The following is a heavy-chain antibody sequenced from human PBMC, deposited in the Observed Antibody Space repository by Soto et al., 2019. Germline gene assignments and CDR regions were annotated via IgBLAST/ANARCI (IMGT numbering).Heavy chain of an antibody. D-gene: IGHD5-12*01. Sequence: EVQLVEPGGGLVQPGRSLRLSCAASGFTFDDYAMHWVRQAPGKGLEWVSGISWNSGSIGYADSVKGRFTISRDNAKNSLYLQMNSLRAEDTALYYCAKDTTNSGYDYYFDYWGQGTLVTVSS. CDR3: AKDTTNSGYDYYFDY. CDR2: ISWNSGSI. V-gene: IGHV3-9*01. J-gene: IGHJ4*02. CDR1: GFTFDDYA.